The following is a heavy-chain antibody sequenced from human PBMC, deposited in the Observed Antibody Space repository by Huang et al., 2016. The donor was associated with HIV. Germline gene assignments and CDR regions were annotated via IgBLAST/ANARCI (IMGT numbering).Heavy chain of an antibody. CDR3: ARQVDGFRSHFDF. V-gene: IGHV5-51*01. J-gene: IGHJ4*02. Sequence: EVLLVQSGAELKEPGESLKISCKASGYGFSSYWIGWVRPKPGKCKEWVAIIYPRDSETKYSPSFDGQVTMSADKSTRTAYLQWESLKAPDTAIYFCARQVDGFRSHFDFWGQGTLVSVSS. D-gene: IGHD5-18*01. CDR1: GYGFSSYW. CDR2: IYPRDSET.